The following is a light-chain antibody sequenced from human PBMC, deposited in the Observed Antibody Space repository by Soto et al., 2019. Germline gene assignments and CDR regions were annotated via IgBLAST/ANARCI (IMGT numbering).Light chain of an antibody. Sequence: QSVLTQPPSVSAAPGQRVTISCTGSSSNIGAGYDVHWYQQLPGTAPKLLIYGNSNRPSGVPDRFSGSKSGTSASLAITGLQAEDEADYYCQSYDCSLSGSGVVFGGGTKVTVL. CDR1: SSNIGAGYD. V-gene: IGLV1-40*01. CDR2: GNS. J-gene: IGLJ2*01. CDR3: QSYDCSLSGSGVV.